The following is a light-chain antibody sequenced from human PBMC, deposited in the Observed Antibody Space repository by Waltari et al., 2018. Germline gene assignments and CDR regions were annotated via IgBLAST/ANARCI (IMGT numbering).Light chain of an antibody. CDR1: SSDVGGYNY. CDR3: SSYAGSNNLV. CDR2: EVS. V-gene: IGLV2-8*01. J-gene: IGLJ2*01. Sequence: QSALTQPPSASGSPGQSVTISCTGSSSDVGGYNYSSWYQQHPAKAPKLMIYEVSKRPSGVPDRFSGSKSGNTASLTVSGLQAEDEADYYCSSYAGSNNLVFGGGTKLTVL.